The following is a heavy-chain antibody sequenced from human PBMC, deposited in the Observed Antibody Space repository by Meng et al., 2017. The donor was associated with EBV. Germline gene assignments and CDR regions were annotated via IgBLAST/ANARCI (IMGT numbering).Heavy chain of an antibody. CDR1: GFTFSSYA. D-gene: IGHD6-13*01. V-gene: IGHV3-23*01. J-gene: IGHJ4*02. Sequence: EGQLLGAGGGLVPAGGSLSLSCAASGFTFSSYAMSWVRQAPGKGLEWVSAISGSGGSTYYADSVKGRFTISRDNSKNTLYLQMNSLRAEDTAVYYCAKDLAGGIAVDYWGQGTLVTVSS. CDR3: AKDLAGGIAVDY. CDR2: ISGSGGST.